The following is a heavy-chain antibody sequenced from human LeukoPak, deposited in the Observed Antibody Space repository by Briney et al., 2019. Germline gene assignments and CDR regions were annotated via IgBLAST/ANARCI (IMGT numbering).Heavy chain of an antibody. CDR2: ISYDGSNK. CDR1: GFTFSSYA. Sequence: GRSLRLSCAASGFTFSSYAMHWVRQAPGKELEWVAVISYDGSNKYYADSVKGRFTISRDNSKNTLYLQMNSLRAEDTAVYYCARGPQWLTPFDYWGQGTLVTVSS. J-gene: IGHJ4*02. D-gene: IGHD6-19*01. CDR3: ARGPQWLTPFDY. V-gene: IGHV3-30-3*01.